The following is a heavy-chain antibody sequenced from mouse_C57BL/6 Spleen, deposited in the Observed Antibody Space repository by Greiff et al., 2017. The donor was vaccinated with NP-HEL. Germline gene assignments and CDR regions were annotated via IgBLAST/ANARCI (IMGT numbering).Heavy chain of an antibody. V-gene: IGHV14-4*01. CDR1: GFNITDDY. Sequence: VQLQQSGAELVRPGASVKLSCTASGFNITDDYMHWVKQRPEQGLEWIGWIDPENGDTEYASKFQGKATLTADTSSNTAYLQLSSLTSEDTAFYYCATPSTTRAMDYWGQGTSVTVSS. CDR2: IDPENGDT. J-gene: IGHJ4*01. CDR3: ATPSTTRAMDY. D-gene: IGHD2-10*02.